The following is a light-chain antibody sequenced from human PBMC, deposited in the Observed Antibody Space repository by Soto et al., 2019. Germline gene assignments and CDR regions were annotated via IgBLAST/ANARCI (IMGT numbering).Light chain of an antibody. J-gene: IGLJ2*01. V-gene: IGLV2-23*01. Sequence: QSALTQPASVSGSPGQSITISCTGTSSDVGSYNLFSWYQQHPGKAPKLMIYEGFERPSGVSNRFFGSKSGNTASLTISGFQAEDEGDYYCCSYAGSSTVVFGGGTTLTVL. CDR1: SSDVGSYNL. CDR3: CSYAGSSTVV. CDR2: EGF.